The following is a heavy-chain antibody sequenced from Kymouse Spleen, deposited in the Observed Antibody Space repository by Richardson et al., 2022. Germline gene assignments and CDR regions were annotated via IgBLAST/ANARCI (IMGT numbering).Heavy chain of an antibody. D-gene: IGHD3-3*01. J-gene: IGHJ6*02. CDR3: AKDIDFWSGYYTTTTTVWTS. CDR1: GFTFDDYA. Sequence: EVQLVESGGGLVQPGRSLRLSCAASGFTFDDYAMHWVRQAPGKGLEWVSGISWNSGSIGYADSVKGRFTISRDNAKNSLYLQMNSLRAEDTALYYCAKDIDFWSGYYTTTTTVWTSGAKGPRSPSPQ. CDR2: ISWNSGSI. V-gene: IGHV3-9*01.